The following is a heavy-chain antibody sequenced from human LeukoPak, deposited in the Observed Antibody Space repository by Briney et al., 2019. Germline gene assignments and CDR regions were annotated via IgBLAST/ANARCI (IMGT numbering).Heavy chain of an antibody. CDR2: IYYSGST. Sequence: SETLSLTCTVSGGSISSYYWSWIRQPPGKGLEWIGYIYYSGSTNYNPSLKSRVTTSVDTSKNQFSLKLSSVTAADTAVYYCARGVCSGGSCRNWFDPWGQGTLVTVSS. J-gene: IGHJ5*02. CDR1: GGSISSYY. D-gene: IGHD2-15*01. CDR3: ARGVCSGGSCRNWFDP. V-gene: IGHV4-59*01.